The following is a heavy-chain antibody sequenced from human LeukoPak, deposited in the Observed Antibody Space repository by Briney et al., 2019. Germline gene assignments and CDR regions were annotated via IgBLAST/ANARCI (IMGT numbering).Heavy chain of an antibody. CDR1: GFTFSSYA. V-gene: IGHV3-30*01. J-gene: IGHJ4*02. D-gene: IGHD1-7*01. CDR3: ARGEKRYNWNYVPFDY. CDR2: ISYDGSNK. Sequence: GGSLRLSCAASGFTFSSYAMHWVRQAPGKGLEWVAVISYDGSNKYYADSVKGRFTISRDNSKNTLYLQMNSLRAEDTAVYYCARGEKRYNWNYVPFDYWGQGTLVTVSS.